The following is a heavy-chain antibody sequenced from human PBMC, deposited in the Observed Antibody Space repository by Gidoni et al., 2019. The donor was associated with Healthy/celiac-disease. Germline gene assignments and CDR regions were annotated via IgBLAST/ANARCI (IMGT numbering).Heavy chain of an antibody. CDR3: TRGYSGYDYYFDY. CDR2: IRSKAYGGTT. CDR1: GFTLGDYA. J-gene: IGHJ4*02. V-gene: IGHV3-49*04. D-gene: IGHD5-12*01. Sequence: EVQLVESGGGLVQPGRSLRRSCTASGFTLGDYAMSWVRQAPGKGLEWVGFIRSKAYGGTTEYAASVKGRFTISRDDSNSIAYLQMNSLKTEDTAVYYCTRGYSGYDYYFDYWGQGTLVTVSS.